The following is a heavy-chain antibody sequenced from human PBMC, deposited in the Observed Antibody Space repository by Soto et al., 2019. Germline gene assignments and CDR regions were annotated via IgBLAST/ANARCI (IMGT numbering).Heavy chain of an antibody. Sequence: ASVKVSCKASGYTFTSYGISWVRQAPGKGLEWMGGFDPEDGETIYAQKFQGRVTMTEDTSTDTAYMELSSLRSEDTAVYYCATATYYDFWSPDAFDIWGQGTMVTVSS. V-gene: IGHV1-24*01. CDR1: GYTFTSYG. D-gene: IGHD3-3*01. CDR3: ATATYYDFWSPDAFDI. J-gene: IGHJ3*02. CDR2: FDPEDGET.